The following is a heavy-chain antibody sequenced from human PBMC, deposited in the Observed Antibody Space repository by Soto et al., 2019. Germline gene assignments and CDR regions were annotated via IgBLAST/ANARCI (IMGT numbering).Heavy chain of an antibody. D-gene: IGHD3-16*01. J-gene: IGHJ6*02. Sequence: QVQLVQSGDEVKKPGASVKVSCKAYGYIFVNYGIAWVRQAAGQGLEWMGWISPYTGNTHSATKVQGRLTMTTDTSTSTAYMDLGSLTSDDTAVYYCVMVDNYVTPTPQDVWGQGTTVTVSS. CDR2: ISPYTGNT. V-gene: IGHV1-18*01. CDR1: GYIFVNYG. CDR3: VMVDNYVTPTPQDV.